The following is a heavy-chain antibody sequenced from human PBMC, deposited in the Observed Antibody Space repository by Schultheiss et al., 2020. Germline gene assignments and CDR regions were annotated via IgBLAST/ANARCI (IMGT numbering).Heavy chain of an antibody. J-gene: IGHJ6*03. Sequence: ASVKVSCKASGYTFTSYDINWVRQATGQGLEWMGWMNPNSGNTGYAQKFQGRVTMTRNTSISTAYMELSSLRSEDTAVYYCARQCSSTSCPQSYYYYYYMDVWGKGTTVTVSS. CDR1: GYTFTSYD. CDR2: MNPNSGNT. V-gene: IGHV1-8*01. D-gene: IGHD2-2*01. CDR3: ARQCSSTSCPQSYYYYYYMDV.